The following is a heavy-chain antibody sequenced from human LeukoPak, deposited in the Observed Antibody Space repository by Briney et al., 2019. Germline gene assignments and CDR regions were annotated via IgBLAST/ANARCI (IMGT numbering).Heavy chain of an antibody. V-gene: IGHV3-20*01. CDR3: ARASYYYDTSGLGAFDI. J-gene: IGHJ3*02. CDR2: INWNGDRK. CDR1: GFTFEDYG. Sequence: GGSLRLSCAASGFTFEDYGMRWVRQAPGKGLEWVSGINWNGDRKGHADSVKGRFTISRDSAKTSLYLQMNSLRAEDTALYHCARASYYYDTSGLGAFDIWGQGTMVIVSS. D-gene: IGHD3-22*01.